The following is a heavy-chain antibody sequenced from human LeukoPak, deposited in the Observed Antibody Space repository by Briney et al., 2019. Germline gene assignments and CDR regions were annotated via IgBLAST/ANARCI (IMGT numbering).Heavy chain of an antibody. J-gene: IGHJ4*02. V-gene: IGHV4-59*01. CDR1: GGSISSYY. D-gene: IGHD6-19*01. CDR3: ARAGGSEQWLTVDY. CDR2: IYYSGST. Sequence: PSETLSLTCTVSGGSISSYYWSWIRQPPGKGLEWIGYIYYSGSTNYNPSLKSRVTISVDTSRNQFSLKLSSVTAADTAVYYCARAGGSEQWLTVDYWGQGTLVTVSS.